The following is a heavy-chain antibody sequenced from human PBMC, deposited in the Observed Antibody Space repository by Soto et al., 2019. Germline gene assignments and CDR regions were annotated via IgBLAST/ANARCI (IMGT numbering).Heavy chain of an antibody. CDR1: GFTFISYA. CDR2: ISGSGGST. Sequence: EVQLLESGGGLVQPGGSLRLSCAASGFTFISYAMSWVRQAPGKGLEWVSAISGSGGSTYYADSVKGRFTISRDNSNNTLYLKMTSLRAEDTAVYYCAKDLVPAAMYYCYYGMDVWGQGTTVTVS. D-gene: IGHD2-2*01. J-gene: IGHJ6*02. CDR3: AKDLVPAAMYYCYYGMDV. V-gene: IGHV3-23*01.